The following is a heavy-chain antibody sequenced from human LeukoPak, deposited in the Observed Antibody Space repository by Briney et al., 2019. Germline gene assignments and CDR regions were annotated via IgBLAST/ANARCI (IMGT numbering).Heavy chain of an antibody. J-gene: IGHJ3*02. CDR1: GGSFSGYY. CDR2: INHSGST. CDR3: ARGNNGDRPPDAFDI. D-gene: IGHD4-17*01. Sequence: SSETLSLTCAVYGGSFSGYYWSWIRQPPGKGLEWIGEINHSGSTNYNPSLKSRVTISVDTSKNQFSLKLSSVTAADTAVYYCARGNNGDRPPDAFDIWGQGTMVTVSS. V-gene: IGHV4-34*01.